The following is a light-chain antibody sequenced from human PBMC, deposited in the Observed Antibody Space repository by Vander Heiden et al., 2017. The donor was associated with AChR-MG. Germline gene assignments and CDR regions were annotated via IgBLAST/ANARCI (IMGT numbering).Light chain of an antibody. CDR3: QQSYSTLT. Sequence: DIQMTQSPSSLSASVGDRVTITCRASQSISSYLNWYQQKPGKAPKLLIYAASRWQNGVPSRFSGSGSGTDFTLTISRLQPEDFANFYWQQSYSTLTFGQTTKVESK. CDR1: QSISSY. J-gene: IGKJ1*01. CDR2: AAS. V-gene: IGKV1-39*01.